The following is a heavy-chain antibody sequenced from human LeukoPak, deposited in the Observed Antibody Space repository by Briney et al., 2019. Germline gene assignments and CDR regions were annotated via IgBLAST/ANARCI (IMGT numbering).Heavy chain of an antibody. J-gene: IGHJ4*02. CDR3: AKVIRKRGYCSSTSCYFEPSPDY. V-gene: IGHV3-30*02. D-gene: IGHD2-2*03. CDR2: IRYDGSNK. Sequence: PGGSLRLSCAASGFTFSSYGMHWVRQAPGKGLEWVAFIRYDGSNKYYADSVKGRFTISRDTSKNTLYLQMNSLRAEDTAVYYCAKVIRKRGYCSSTSCYFEPSPDYWGQGTLVTVSS. CDR1: GFTFSSYG.